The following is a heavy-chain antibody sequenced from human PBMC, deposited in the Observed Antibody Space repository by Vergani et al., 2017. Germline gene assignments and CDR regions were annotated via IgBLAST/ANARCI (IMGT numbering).Heavy chain of an antibody. V-gene: IGHV1-69-2*01. CDR3: ATPQTVTTGGMEV. J-gene: IGHJ6*02. Sequence: EVQLVQSGAEVKKPGATMKISCMVSGYTFTDHYMHWVKQAPGKGLEVMGLVDPEDGETIYAEKFKGRVTIAADTSTDTAHLELSSLRSEDTAVYYCATPQTVTTGGMEVWGQGTTVIVSS. CDR1: GYTFTDHY. CDR2: VDPEDGET. D-gene: IGHD4-17*01.